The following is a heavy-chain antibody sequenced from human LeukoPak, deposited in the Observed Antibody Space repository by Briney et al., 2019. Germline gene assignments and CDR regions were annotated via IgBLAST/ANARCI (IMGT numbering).Heavy chain of an antibody. CDR2: INSDGTST. J-gene: IGHJ6*02. D-gene: IGHD5-12*01. CDR3: ARRAVGGSGIYGMDV. Sequence: PGGSLRLSCAASGFTFSDYYMSWVRQAPGKGLVWVSRINSDGTSTTYADSVKGRFTISRDNAKNTLYLQMNSLRAEDTAVYYCARRAVGGSGIYGMDVWGQGTTVTVSS. CDR1: GFTFSDYY. V-gene: IGHV3-74*01.